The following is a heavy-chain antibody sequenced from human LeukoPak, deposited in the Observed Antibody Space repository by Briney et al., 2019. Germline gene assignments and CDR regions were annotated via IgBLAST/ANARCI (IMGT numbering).Heavy chain of an antibody. CDR2: INHSGST. Sequence: SETLSLTCAAYGGSFSGYYWSWIRQPPGKGLEWIGEINHSGSTNYNPSLKSRVTISVDTSKNQFSLKLSSVTAADTAVYYCAELGITMIGGVWGKGTTVTISS. D-gene: IGHD3-10*02. J-gene: IGHJ6*04. V-gene: IGHV4-34*01. CDR1: GGSFSGYY. CDR3: AELGITMIGGV.